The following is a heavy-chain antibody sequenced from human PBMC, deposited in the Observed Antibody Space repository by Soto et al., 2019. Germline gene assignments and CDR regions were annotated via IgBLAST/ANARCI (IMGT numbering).Heavy chain of an antibody. J-gene: IGHJ4*02. CDR2: INHSGST. Sequence: PSETLSLTCAVYGGSFSGYYWSWIRQPPGKGLEWIGEINHSGSTNYNPSLKSRVTISVDTSKNQFSLKLSSVTAADTAVYYCARGKTYSYGIPKFDYWGQGTLVT. CDR3: ARGKTYSYGIPKFDY. V-gene: IGHV4-34*01. D-gene: IGHD5-18*01. CDR1: GGSFSGYY.